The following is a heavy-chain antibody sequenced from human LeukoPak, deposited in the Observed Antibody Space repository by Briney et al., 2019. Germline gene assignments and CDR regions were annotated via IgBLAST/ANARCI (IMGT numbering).Heavy chain of an antibody. CDR2: ISSSGSTI. CDR1: GFTFSSYE. V-gene: IGHV3-48*03. D-gene: IGHD6-13*01. J-gene: IGHJ4*02. CDR3: ARSSSWYDPLN. Sequence: TGGTLRLSCAASGFTFSSYEMNWVRQAPGKGLEWVSYISSSGSTIYYADSVKGRFTISRDNAKNSLYLQMNSLRAEDTAVYCCARSSSWYDPLNWGQGTLVTVSS.